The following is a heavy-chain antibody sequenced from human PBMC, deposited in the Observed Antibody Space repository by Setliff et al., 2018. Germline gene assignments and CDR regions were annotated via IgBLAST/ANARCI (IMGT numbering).Heavy chain of an antibody. CDR2: INYRGDA. D-gene: IGHD3-10*01. J-gene: IGHJ6*03. CDR1: GGPISSSNYY. V-gene: IGHV4-39*01. CDR3: ARHVGSRGRGYNYYYYYMDV. Sequence: SETLSLTCTVSGGPISSSNYYWGWIRQPPGKGLEWIGSINYRGDAYYNPSLKSRVTMSVDTSRNQFSLKLSSVTAADTAVYYCARHVGSRGRGYNYYYYYMDVWGKGTTVTVSS.